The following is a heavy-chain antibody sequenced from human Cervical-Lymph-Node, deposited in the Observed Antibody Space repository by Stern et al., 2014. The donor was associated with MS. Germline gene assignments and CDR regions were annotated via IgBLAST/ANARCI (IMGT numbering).Heavy chain of an antibody. Sequence: VQLEESGPGLVKPSETLSLTCTVSGVSITSNYWIWIRQPPGQGLEWIGYIYYSGSTDYNPSLKSRATMSLDTSKNQFSLKLTSVTAADTAVYYCGRIRSSGYGVVDKWGQGTLVTVSS. CDR1: GVSITSNY. D-gene: IGHD5-12*01. J-gene: IGHJ4*02. V-gene: IGHV4-59*08. CDR3: GRIRSSGYGVVDK. CDR2: IYYSGST.